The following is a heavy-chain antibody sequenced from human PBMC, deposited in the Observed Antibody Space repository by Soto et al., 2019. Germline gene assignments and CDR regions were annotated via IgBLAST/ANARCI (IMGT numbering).Heavy chain of an antibody. CDR2: IKQDGSEK. J-gene: IGHJ4*02. CDR3: ARHSYRRWIVATTFYYFDY. CDR1: GFTFSSYW. D-gene: IGHD5-12*01. V-gene: IGHV3-7*01. Sequence: PGGSLRLSCASSGFTFSSYWMSWVRQAPGKGLEWVANIKQDGSEKYYVDSVKGRFTISRDNAKNSLYLQMNSLRAEDTAVYYCARHSYRRWIVATTFYYFDYWGQGTPVSISS.